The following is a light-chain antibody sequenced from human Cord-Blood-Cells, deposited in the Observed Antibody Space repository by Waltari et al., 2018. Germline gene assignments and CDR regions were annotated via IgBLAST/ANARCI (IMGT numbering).Light chain of an antibody. Sequence: QSALTQPASVSGSPGQSITISCTGTSSDVGGYNYVSWYQQHPGKAPILMIYDVSKRPSGVSNRFSGSKSGNTASLTISGIQAEDEADYYCSSYTSSSTVLFGGGTKLTVL. CDR2: DVS. V-gene: IGLV2-14*01. CDR3: SSYTSSSTVL. J-gene: IGLJ2*01. CDR1: SSDVGGYNY.